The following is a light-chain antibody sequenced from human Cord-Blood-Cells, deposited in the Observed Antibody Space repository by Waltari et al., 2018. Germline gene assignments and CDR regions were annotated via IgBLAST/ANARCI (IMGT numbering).Light chain of an antibody. Sequence: DIQMCQSPSSLSASVGDRVTLTCRASQSISSYLIWYQHKPGKAPKLLIYAASSLQSGVPSRFSGSGSGTDFTLTSSSLQPEDFATYYGQQSYSTPVTFGGGTKVEIK. J-gene: IGKJ4*01. CDR3: QQSYSTPVT. CDR2: AAS. V-gene: IGKV1-39*01. CDR1: QSISSY.